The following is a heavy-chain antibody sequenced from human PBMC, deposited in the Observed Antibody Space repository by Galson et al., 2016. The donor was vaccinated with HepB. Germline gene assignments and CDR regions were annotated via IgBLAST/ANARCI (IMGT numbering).Heavy chain of an antibody. J-gene: IGHJ4*02. Sequence: SLRLSCAVSGFTFSNYAMTWVRQAPGKGLEWVSVISGGSGSGSIYYTESVKGRFTISRDRSKNTLYLQMDSLGAEDTAIYYCAKAGSGYSENDFDYWGQGTLVTVSA. D-gene: IGHD5-12*01. CDR1: GFTFSNYA. CDR2: ISGGSGSGSI. V-gene: IGHV3-23*01. CDR3: AKAGSGYSENDFDY.